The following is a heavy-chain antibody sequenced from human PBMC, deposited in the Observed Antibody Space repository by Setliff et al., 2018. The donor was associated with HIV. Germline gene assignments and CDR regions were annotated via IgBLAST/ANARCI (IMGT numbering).Heavy chain of an antibody. V-gene: IGHV1-18*01. CDR3: ARVMEDCINGNCYVFDY. D-gene: IGHD2-15*01. CDR2: ISAHSGYE. J-gene: IGHJ4*02. CDR1: GYTLSRYG. Sequence: WASGKVSGKASGYTLSRYGISWVRQAPGKGLEWMGWISAHSGYEKSAQKFQGRVTITRDTSASTAYMELSSLGSEDTAVYYCARVMEDCINGNCYVFDYWGQGTLVTVSS.